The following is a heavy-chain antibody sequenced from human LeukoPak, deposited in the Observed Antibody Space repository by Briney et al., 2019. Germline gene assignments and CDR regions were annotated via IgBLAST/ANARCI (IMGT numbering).Heavy chain of an antibody. V-gene: IGHV1-18*01. Sequence: GASVKVSCKASGYTVTSYGISWVRQAPGQGLEWMGWISAYNGNTNYAQKLQGRVTMTTDTSTSTAYMELRSLRSDDTAVYYCARVGRFLEWLLHYFDYWGQGTLVTVSS. CDR3: ARVGRFLEWLLHYFDY. CDR2: ISAYNGNT. J-gene: IGHJ4*02. D-gene: IGHD3-3*01. CDR1: GYTVTSYG.